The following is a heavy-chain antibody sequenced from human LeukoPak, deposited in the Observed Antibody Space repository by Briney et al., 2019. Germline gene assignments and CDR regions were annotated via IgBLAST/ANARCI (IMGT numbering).Heavy chain of an antibody. CDR3: ARDEEQWLIPDY. D-gene: IGHD6-19*01. CDR1: GFTFSDYS. Sequence: GGSLRLSCAASGFTFSDYSMSWIRQAPGKGLEWVSYISSSGSTIYYADSVKGRFTISRDNAKNSLYLQMNSLRAEDTAVYYCARDEEQWLIPDYWGQGTLITVSS. CDR2: ISSSGSTI. V-gene: IGHV3-11*01. J-gene: IGHJ4*02.